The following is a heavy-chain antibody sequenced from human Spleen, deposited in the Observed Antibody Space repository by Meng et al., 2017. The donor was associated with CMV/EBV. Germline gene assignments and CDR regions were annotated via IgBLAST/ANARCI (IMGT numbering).Heavy chain of an antibody. CDR1: GFTFSSYW. CDR3: ARGYCSSTSCYRSVHGMDV. D-gene: IGHD2-2*01. J-gene: IGHJ6*02. V-gene: IGHV3-74*01. Sequence: GESLKISCAASGFTFSSYWMHWVRQAPGKGLVWVSRINSDGSSTSYADSVKGRFTISRDNSKNTLYLQMNSLRAEDTAVYYCARGYCSSTSCYRSVHGMDVWGQGTTVTVSS. CDR2: INSDGSST.